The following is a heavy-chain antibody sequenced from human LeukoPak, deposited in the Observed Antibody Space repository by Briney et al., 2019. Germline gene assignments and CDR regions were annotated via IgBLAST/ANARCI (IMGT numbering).Heavy chain of an antibody. V-gene: IGHV4-39*01. D-gene: IGHD4-17*01. CDR2: IYYSGST. J-gene: IGHJ4*02. CDR1: GGSISNSNYC. CDR3: ARGRPPHDYGTLFDY. Sequence: SETLSLTCSVSGGSISNSNYCWGWIRQPPGKGLEWIGSIYYSGSTDYNPSLQSRVTISVDTSKNQFSLKLSTVTAADTAVYYCARGRPPHDYGTLFDYWGQGTLVTVSS.